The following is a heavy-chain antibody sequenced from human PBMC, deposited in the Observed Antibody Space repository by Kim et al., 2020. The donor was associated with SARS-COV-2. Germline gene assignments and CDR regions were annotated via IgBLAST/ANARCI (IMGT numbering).Heavy chain of an antibody. CDR2: GNGDT. V-gene: IGHV1-3*01. J-gene: IGHJ4*02. Sequence: GNGDTIYSKKFQGRVSCTTDTSESTGYMELSSLTSEDSAVYYCLGGYYFDYWGQGTLVTVSS. D-gene: IGHD2-15*01. CDR3: LGGYYFDY.